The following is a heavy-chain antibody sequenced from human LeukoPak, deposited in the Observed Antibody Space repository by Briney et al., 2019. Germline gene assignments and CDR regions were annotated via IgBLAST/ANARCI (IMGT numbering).Heavy chain of an antibody. CDR1: GVSIFSSHW. J-gene: IGHJ4*02. Sequence: PSGTLSPTCTMSGVSIFSSHWWSWARQPPGKGLEWIGEIYHSGTTNYNPSLRSRVTMSVDESKKQFSLMLSSVTAADTAVYYCATYFYGDYASYYFDQWGQGTLVTVSS. CDR3: ATYFYGDYASYYFDQ. V-gene: IGHV4-4*02. D-gene: IGHD4-17*01. CDR2: IYHSGTT.